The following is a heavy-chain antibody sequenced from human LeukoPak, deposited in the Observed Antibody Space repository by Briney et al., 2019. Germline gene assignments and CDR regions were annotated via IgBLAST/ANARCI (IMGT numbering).Heavy chain of an antibody. CDR3: ARVDGYNLVDYFDY. CDR1: GFTFSSYS. Sequence: PGGSLRLSCAASGFTFSSYSVNWVRQAPGKGLEWVSSISSSSSYIYYADSVKGRFTISRDNANNSLYLQMNSLRAEDAAVYYCARVDGYNLVDYFDYWGQGTLLTVSS. D-gene: IGHD5-24*01. V-gene: IGHV3-21*01. CDR2: ISSSSSYI. J-gene: IGHJ4*02.